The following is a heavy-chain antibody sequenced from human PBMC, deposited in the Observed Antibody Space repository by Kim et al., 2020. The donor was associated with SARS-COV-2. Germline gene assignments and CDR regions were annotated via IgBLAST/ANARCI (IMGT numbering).Heavy chain of an antibody. CDR2: ISSSSSYI. D-gene: IGHD3-3*01. CDR1: GFTFSSYS. CDR3: ARDQGGSLFYHYYYYGMDV. Sequence: GGSLRLSCAASGFTFSSYSMNWVRQAPGKGLEWVSSISSSSSYIYYADSVKGRFTISRDNAKNSLYLQMNSLRAEDTAVYYCARDQGGSLFYHYYYYGMDVWGQGTTVTVSS. J-gene: IGHJ6*02. V-gene: IGHV3-21*01.